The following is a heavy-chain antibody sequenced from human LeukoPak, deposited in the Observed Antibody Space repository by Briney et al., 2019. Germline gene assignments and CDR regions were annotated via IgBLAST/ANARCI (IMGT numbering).Heavy chain of an antibody. Sequence: GASVKVSCQASGYTFTSYDINWVRQATGQGLEWMGWMNPNSGNTGYAQKFQGRVTMTRNNSISTAYMELSSLRSEDTAVYYCARGLEWFNRFDPWGQGTLVTVSS. CDR1: GYTFTSYD. CDR3: ARGLEWFNRFDP. D-gene: IGHD3-3*01. CDR2: MNPNSGNT. J-gene: IGHJ5*02. V-gene: IGHV1-8*01.